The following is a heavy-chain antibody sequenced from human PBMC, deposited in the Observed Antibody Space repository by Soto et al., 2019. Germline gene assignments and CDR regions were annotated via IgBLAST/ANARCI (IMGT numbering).Heavy chain of an antibody. Sequence: GGSLRLSCAASGFTFSSYSMNWVRQAPGKGLEWVSYISSSSSTIYYADSVKGRFTISRDNAKNSLYLQMNSLRDEDTAVYYCARDWVRYCSGGSCTRGGMDVWGQGTTVTVSS. CDR1: GFTFSSYS. V-gene: IGHV3-48*02. CDR2: ISSSSSTI. J-gene: IGHJ6*02. D-gene: IGHD2-15*01. CDR3: ARDWVRYCSGGSCTRGGMDV.